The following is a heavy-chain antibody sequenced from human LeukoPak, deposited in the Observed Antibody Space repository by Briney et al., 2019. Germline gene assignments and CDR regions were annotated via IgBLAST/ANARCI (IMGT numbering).Heavy chain of an antibody. J-gene: IGHJ6*03. CDR3: ARSHSNPSYYYYYYMDV. CDR1: GYTFTSYS. CDR2: ISAYNGNT. D-gene: IGHD4-11*01. Sequence: ASVKVSCKASGYTFTSYSISWVRQAPGQGLEWMGWISAYNGNTNYAQKLQGRVTMTTDTSTSTAYMELRSLRSDDTAVYYCARSHSNPSYYYYYYMDVWGKGTTVTVSS. V-gene: IGHV1-18*01.